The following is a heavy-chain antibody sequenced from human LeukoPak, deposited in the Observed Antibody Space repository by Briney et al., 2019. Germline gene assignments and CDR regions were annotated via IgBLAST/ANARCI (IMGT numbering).Heavy chain of an antibody. CDR2: IYYSGST. Sequence: SETLSLTCTVSGGSISSYYWSWLRQPPGKGLEWIGYIYYSGSTNYNPSLKSRVTISVDTSKNQFSMKLSSVTAADTAVYYCAREYQLLYDYWGQGTLVTVSS. J-gene: IGHJ4*02. CDR3: AREYQLLYDY. D-gene: IGHD2-2*02. CDR1: GGSISSYY. V-gene: IGHV4-59*01.